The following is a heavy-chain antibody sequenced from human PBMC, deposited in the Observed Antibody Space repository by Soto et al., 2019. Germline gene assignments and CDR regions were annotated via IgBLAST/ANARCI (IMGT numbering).Heavy chain of an antibody. J-gene: IGHJ4*02. CDR3: AKDRGYTNSWYDY. D-gene: IGHD6-13*01. Sequence: EVQLLESGGGLVQPGGSLRLSCAASGFTFTDYAMSWVRQAPGKGLEWVSAVSGYGGATYYAGSVKGRFTISRDNSKNTPYLQMNSLRVEDTAVYYCAKDRGYTNSWYDYWGQGTLVTVSS. V-gene: IGHV3-23*01. CDR1: GFTFTDYA. CDR2: VSGYGGAT.